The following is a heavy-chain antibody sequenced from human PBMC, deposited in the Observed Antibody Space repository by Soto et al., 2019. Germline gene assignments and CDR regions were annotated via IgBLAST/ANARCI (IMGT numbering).Heavy chain of an antibody. J-gene: IGHJ4*02. Sequence: QVQLVQSGAEVKKPGSSVKVSCEAPGGTFDHAAITWVRQAPGQGLEWVGGINPMFNSTHYAQKFQGRVTITADAVTSTAVIELRGLTSDDTAVYYCARQIFAADYWGQGTLLVVSS. CDR2: INPMFNST. V-gene: IGHV1-69*01. CDR3: ARQIFAADY. D-gene: IGHD3-9*01. CDR1: GGTFDHAA.